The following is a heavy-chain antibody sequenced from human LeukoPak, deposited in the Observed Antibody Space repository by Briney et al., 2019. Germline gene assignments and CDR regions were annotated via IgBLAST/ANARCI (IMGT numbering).Heavy chain of an antibody. D-gene: IGHD3-10*01. J-gene: IGHJ6*04. CDR3: ARDSMPDSPMVRGVIIYYYYYGMDV. CDR2: INPSGGST. Sequence: ASVKVSCKASGYTFTSCYMHWVRQAPGQGLEWMGIINPSGGSTSYSQKFQGRVTMTRDTSTSTVYMELSSLRSEDTAVYYCARDSMPDSPMVRGVIIYYYYYGMDVWGKGTTVTVSS. CDR1: GYTFTSCY. V-gene: IGHV1-46*01.